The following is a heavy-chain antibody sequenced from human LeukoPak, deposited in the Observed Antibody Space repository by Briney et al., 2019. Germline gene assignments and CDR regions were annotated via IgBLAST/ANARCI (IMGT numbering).Heavy chain of an antibody. CDR2: ISWNSGSI. Sequence: GGSLRLSCAASGFTFDDYAMHWVRQVPGKGLEWVSGISWNSGSIDYAASVTGRFTISRDNAKNSLYLQMNSLRAEDTAFYYCAKGTGYSYGNNWFDPWGQGTLVTVSS. J-gene: IGHJ5*02. CDR3: AKGTGYSYGNNWFDP. CDR1: GFTFDDYA. D-gene: IGHD5-18*01. V-gene: IGHV3-9*01.